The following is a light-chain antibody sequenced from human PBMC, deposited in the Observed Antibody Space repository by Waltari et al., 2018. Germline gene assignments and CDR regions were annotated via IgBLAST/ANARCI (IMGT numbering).Light chain of an antibody. V-gene: IGKV1-12*02. CDR3: QQGNSLPLT. Sequence: DIQMTQSPSSVSASVGDRVSITCRASQAVSSWLAWYQQKPGKAPNLLIYAASTLQSGVPSRFSGSGSERDFTLTISSLQPEDFATYYCQQGNSLPLTFGPRTRVEIK. J-gene: IGKJ3*01. CDR2: AAS. CDR1: QAVSSW.